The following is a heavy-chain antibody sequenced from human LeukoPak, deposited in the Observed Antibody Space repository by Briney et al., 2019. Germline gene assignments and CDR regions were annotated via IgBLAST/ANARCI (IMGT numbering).Heavy chain of an antibody. J-gene: IGHJ6*03. CDR2: IYYSGST. V-gene: IGHV4-39*01. CDR3: ARFADYYYYYMDV. Sequence: SETLSLTCFVSGGSISSSSFYWGWIRQPPGKGLEWIGSIYYSGSTYYNPSLKSRVTISVDTSKNQFSLKLSSVTAADTAVYYCARFADYYYYYMDVWGKGTTVTVSS. CDR1: GGSISSSSFY.